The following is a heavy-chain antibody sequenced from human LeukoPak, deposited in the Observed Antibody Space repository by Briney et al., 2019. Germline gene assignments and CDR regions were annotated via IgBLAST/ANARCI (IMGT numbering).Heavy chain of an antibody. J-gene: IGHJ4*02. CDR3: ARVVDTSDFDY. CDR2: MNPNSGNT. V-gene: IGHV1-8*03. D-gene: IGHD5-18*01. CDR1: GYTFTSYD. Sequence: APVKVSCKASGYTFTSYDINWVRQATGQGLEWMGWMNPNSGNTGYAQKFQGRVTITRNTSISTAYMELSSLRSEDTAVYYCARVVDTSDFDYWGQGTLVTVSS.